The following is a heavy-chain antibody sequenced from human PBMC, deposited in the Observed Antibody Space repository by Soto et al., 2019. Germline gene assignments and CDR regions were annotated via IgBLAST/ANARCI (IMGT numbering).Heavy chain of an antibody. Sequence: QVQLVQSGAEVKKPGASVKVSCKASGYTFTSYGISWVRQAPGQGLEWMGWMSAYNGNTNYAQKLQGRVTMTTDTSTSTAYMELRSLRSDDTAVYYCARVKYYGSGSYYQYNWFDPWGQGTLVTVSS. CDR1: GYTFTSYG. D-gene: IGHD3-10*01. J-gene: IGHJ5*02. V-gene: IGHV1-18*01. CDR3: ARVKYYGSGSYYQYNWFDP. CDR2: MSAYNGNT.